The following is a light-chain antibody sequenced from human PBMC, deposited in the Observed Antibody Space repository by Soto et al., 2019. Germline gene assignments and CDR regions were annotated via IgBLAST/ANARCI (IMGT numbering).Light chain of an antibody. CDR2: DAS. CDR1: QDISNY. V-gene: IGKV1-33*01. Sequence: DIQMIQSPSSLSASVGDRVTITCQASQDISNYLNWYQQKPGKAPKLLIYDASNLERGVPSRFSGRGSGTDFTFTISSLQPEAFATYSCQQYDHLPRTFGRGTKVEIK. J-gene: IGKJ1*01. CDR3: QQYDHLPRT.